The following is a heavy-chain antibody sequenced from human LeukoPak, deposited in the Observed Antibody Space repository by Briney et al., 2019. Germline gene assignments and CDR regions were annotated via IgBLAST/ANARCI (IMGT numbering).Heavy chain of an antibody. Sequence: GRSLRLSCAASGFTFSSYAMSWVRQAPGKGLEWDSAISGGGGSTYYADSVKGRFTISRDNSKNTLYLQMNSLRAEDTAVYYCAKVQGRGYSYGSTINYYFDYWGQGTLVTVSS. J-gene: IGHJ4*02. CDR1: GFTFSSYA. V-gene: IGHV3-23*01. CDR3: AKVQGRGYSYGSTINYYFDY. D-gene: IGHD5-18*01. CDR2: ISGGGGST.